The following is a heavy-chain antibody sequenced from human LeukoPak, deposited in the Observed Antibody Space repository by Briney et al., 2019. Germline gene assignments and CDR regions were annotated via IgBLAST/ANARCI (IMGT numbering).Heavy chain of an antibody. V-gene: IGHV1-69*13. CDR2: IIPIFGTA. CDR1: GGTFSSYA. J-gene: IGHJ6*03. Sequence: SVKVSCKASGGTFSSYAISWVRQAPGQGLEWMGGIIPIFGTANYAQKFQGRVTITADESTSTAYMELSSLRSEDTAVYYCARCRYWDGYDGYYYYYMDVWGKGTTVTISS. D-gene: IGHD5-12*01. CDR3: ARCRYWDGYDGYYYYYMDV.